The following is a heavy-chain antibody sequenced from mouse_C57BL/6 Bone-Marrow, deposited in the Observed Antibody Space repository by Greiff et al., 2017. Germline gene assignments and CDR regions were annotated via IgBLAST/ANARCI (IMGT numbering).Heavy chain of an antibody. CDR3: ARDRDVYYPYFDV. CDR1: GYTFTSYG. V-gene: IGHV1-81*01. J-gene: IGHJ1*03. D-gene: IGHD2-3*01. Sequence: QVQLQQSGAELARPGASVKLSCKASGYTFTSYGISWVKQRTGQGLEWIGEIYPRSGNTYYNEKFKGKATLTADKSSSTAYMELRSLTSEDSAVYSGARDRDVYYPYFDVWGTGTTVTVSS. CDR2: IYPRSGNT.